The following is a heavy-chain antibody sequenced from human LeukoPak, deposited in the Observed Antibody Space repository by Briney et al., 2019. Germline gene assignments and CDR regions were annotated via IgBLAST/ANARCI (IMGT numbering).Heavy chain of an antibody. Sequence: SETLSLTCAVYGGSFSGYYWNWIRQPPGKGLEWIGEINDSGSTNYNPSLKSRVTISVDTSKNQFSLKLSSVTAADTAVYYCARGDYQLVSPWGQGTLVAVSS. J-gene: IGHJ5*02. CDR3: ARGDYQLVSP. CDR1: GGSFSGYY. CDR2: INDSGST. V-gene: IGHV4-34*01. D-gene: IGHD1-1*01.